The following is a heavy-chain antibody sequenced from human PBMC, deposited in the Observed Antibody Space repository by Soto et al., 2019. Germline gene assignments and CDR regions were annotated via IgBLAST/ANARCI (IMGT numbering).Heavy chain of an antibody. CDR1: GYTFTSYY. J-gene: IGHJ4*02. CDR3: ASAVDSVLRFLGHPSTPPVYFDY. V-gene: IGHV1-46*03. CDR2: INPSGGST. D-gene: IGHD3-3*01. Sequence: ASVTVSCQASGYTFTSYYMHWVRQAPGQGLEWMGIINPSGGSTSYAQKFQGRVTMTRDTSTSTVYMELSSLRSEDTAVYYCASAVDSVLRFLGHPSTPPVYFDYWGQGTLVTVSS.